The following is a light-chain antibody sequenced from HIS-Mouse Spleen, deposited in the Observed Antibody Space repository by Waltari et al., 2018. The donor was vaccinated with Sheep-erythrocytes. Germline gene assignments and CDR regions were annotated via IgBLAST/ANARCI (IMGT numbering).Light chain of an antibody. V-gene: IGLV2-11*01. CDR1: SRDVGGYNY. CDR3: YSTDSSGNHWV. J-gene: IGLJ3*02. CDR2: DVS. Sequence: QSALTQPRSVSGSPGQSVTISCTGTSRDVGGYNYVSWYQQHPGKAPKLMIYDVSKRPSGVPDRFSGSSSGTMATLTISGAQVEDDADYYCYSTDSSGNHWVFGGGTKLTVL.